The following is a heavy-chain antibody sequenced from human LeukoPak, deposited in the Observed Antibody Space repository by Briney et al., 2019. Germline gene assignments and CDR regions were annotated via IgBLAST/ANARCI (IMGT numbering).Heavy chain of an antibody. CDR3: ASSSGYSGYDPDY. Sequence: SETLSLTCTVSGGSISSYYWSWIRQPPGKGLEWMGYIYYSGSTNYNPSLKSRVTISVDTSKNQFSLKLSSVTAADTAVYYCASSSGYSGYDPDYWGQGTLVTVSS. V-gene: IGHV4-59*01. D-gene: IGHD5-12*01. J-gene: IGHJ4*02. CDR1: GGSISSYY. CDR2: IYYSGST.